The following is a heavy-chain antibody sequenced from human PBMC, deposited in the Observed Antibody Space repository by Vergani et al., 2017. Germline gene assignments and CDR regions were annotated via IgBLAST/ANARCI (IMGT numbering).Heavy chain of an antibody. CDR1: GFTFSDYY. V-gene: IGHV3-11*06. CDR3: ARDLGNYDFWSGSPGYYYGMDV. D-gene: IGHD3-3*01. J-gene: IGHJ6*02. Sequence: QVQLVESGGGLVKPGGSLRLSCAASGFTFSDYYMSWIRQAPGKGLEWVSYISSSSSYTNYADSVKERFTISRDNAKNSLYLQMNSLRAEDTAVYYCARDLGNYDFWSGSPGYYYGMDVWGQGTTVTVSS. CDR2: ISSSSSYT.